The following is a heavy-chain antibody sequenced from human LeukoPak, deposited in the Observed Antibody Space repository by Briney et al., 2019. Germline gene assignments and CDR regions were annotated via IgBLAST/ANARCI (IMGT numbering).Heavy chain of an antibody. J-gene: IGHJ5*02. D-gene: IGHD1-26*01. CDR3: ARVGEWEPTGNWFDP. Sequence: GASVKVSCKTSGYTFTNLDINWLRQAPGQGLEWMGWISAYNGNTNYAQKLQGRVTMTTDASTSTAYMELRSLRSDDTAVYYCARVGEWEPTGNWFDPWGQGTLVTVSS. CDR1: GYTFTNLD. V-gene: IGHV1-18*01. CDR2: ISAYNGNT.